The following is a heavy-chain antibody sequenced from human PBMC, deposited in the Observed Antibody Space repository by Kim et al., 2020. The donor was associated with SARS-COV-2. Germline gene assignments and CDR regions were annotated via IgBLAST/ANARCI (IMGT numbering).Heavy chain of an antibody. CDR3: ARDFIEGVPDYFDY. Sequence: GGSLRLSCAASGFIFSDFTMHWVRQAPGKGLQWLAVISSDGSNKYYADSVRGRVTISRDNSKNTLYLYLNGLRGEDTAVYHCARDFIEGVPDYFDYWGQGTLVSVSS. CDR1: GFIFSDFT. CDR2: ISSDGSNK. J-gene: IGHJ4*02. V-gene: IGHV3-30*04. D-gene: IGHD3-16*01.